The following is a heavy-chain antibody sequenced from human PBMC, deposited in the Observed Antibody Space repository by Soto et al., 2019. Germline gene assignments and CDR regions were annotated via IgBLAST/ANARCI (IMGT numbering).Heavy chain of an antibody. Sequence: QVQLVQSGAEVTKPGSSVKVSCKASGGTFSSYAISWVRQAPGQGLEWMGGIIPIFGTANYAQKFQGRVTITADKSTSTAYMELGSLRSEDTAVYYWARCGIQLCHKSPDAFDIWGQGTIVTVSS. CDR2: IIPIFGTA. CDR3: ARCGIQLCHKSPDAFDI. J-gene: IGHJ3*02. V-gene: IGHV1-69*06. D-gene: IGHD5-18*01. CDR1: GGTFSSYA.